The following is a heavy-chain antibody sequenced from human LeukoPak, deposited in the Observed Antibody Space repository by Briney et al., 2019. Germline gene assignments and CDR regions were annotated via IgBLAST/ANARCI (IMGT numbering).Heavy chain of an antibody. Sequence: GGSLRLSCVASGFTFSSYSMTWVRQAPGKGLEWLSSFTSRSRSIYYADSVKGRFTISRDNAKNSLYLQMNSLRAEDTAVYYCARAPQGEWENPHFDYWGQGSLVTVSS. CDR3: ARAPQGEWENPHFDY. CDR1: GFTFSSYS. D-gene: IGHD1-26*01. V-gene: IGHV3-21*04. CDR2: FTSRSRSI. J-gene: IGHJ4*02.